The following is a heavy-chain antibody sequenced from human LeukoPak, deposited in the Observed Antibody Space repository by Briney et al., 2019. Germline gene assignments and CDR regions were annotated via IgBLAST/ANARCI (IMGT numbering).Heavy chain of an antibody. Sequence: ASVKVSCKASGYTFTGYYMHWVRQAPGQGLEWMGWINPNSGGTNYAQKFQGRVTMTRDTSISTAYMELSRLRSDDTAVCYCAIPTPADYYDSSGYKSIDYWGQGTLVTVSS. D-gene: IGHD3-22*01. CDR3: AIPTPADYYDSSGYKSIDY. CDR2: INPNSGGT. V-gene: IGHV1-2*02. CDR1: GYTFTGYY. J-gene: IGHJ4*02.